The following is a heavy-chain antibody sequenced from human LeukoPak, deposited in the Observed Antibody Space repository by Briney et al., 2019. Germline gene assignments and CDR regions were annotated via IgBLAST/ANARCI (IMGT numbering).Heavy chain of an antibody. CDR1: GYSFTSYD. Sequence: ASVKVSCKASGYSFTSYDISWVRQAPGQGLEWMGWISAYNGNTNYAQKLQGRVTMTTDTSTRTAYMELRSLRSDDTAVYYCARRVGGSTSCDIWGQGTMVTVSS. V-gene: IGHV1-18*01. CDR3: ARRVGGSTSCDI. CDR2: ISAYNGNT. J-gene: IGHJ3*02. D-gene: IGHD2-2*01.